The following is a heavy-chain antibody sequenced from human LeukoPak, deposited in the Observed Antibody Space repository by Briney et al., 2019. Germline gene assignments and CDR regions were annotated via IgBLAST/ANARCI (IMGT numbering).Heavy chain of an antibody. CDR3: AKDPRYGSGSS. CDR1: GFTFSSYA. CDR2: ISGSGGST. J-gene: IGHJ5*02. Sequence: GSLRLSCAASGFTFSSYAMSWVRQAPGKGLEWVSAISGSGGSTYYADSVKGRFTISRDNSKNTLYLQMNSLRGEDTAVYYCAKDPRYGSGSSWGQGTLVTVSS. D-gene: IGHD3-10*01. V-gene: IGHV3-23*01.